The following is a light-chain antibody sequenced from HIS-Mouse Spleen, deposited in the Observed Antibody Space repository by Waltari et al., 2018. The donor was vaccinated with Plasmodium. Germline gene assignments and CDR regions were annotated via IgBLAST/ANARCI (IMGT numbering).Light chain of an antibody. Sequence: DIVMTQSPDSLAVSLGERATINCKSSQSVLYSSNNKNYLAWYQQKPGQPPKLLIYWASTRESGVPDRFSGSGSGTDVTLTISSLQAEDVAVYYCQQYDSTPWTFGQRTNVEIK. V-gene: IGKV4-1*01. J-gene: IGKJ1*01. CDR3: QQYDSTPWT. CDR2: WAS. CDR1: QSVLYSSNNKNY.